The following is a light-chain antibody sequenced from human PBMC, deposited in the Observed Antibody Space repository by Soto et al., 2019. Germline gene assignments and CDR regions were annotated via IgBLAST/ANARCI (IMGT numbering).Light chain of an antibody. V-gene: IGLV1-51*01. J-gene: IGLJ2*01. CDR2: DNN. CDR1: SSNIGNNY. CDR3: GTWDSSLSAWR. Sequence: QSVLTQPPSVSAAPGQKVTISCSGSSSNIGNNYVSWYQQLPGTAPKLLIYDNNKRPSGIPDRFSGSKSGTSATLGITGLQTGDEADYYCGTWDSSLSAWRFGGGTKRTVL.